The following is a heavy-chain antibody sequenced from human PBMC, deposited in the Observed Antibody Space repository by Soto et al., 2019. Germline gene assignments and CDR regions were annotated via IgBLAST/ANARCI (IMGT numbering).Heavy chain of an antibody. V-gene: IGHV1-2*06. CDR2: INPNSGGT. Sequence: GASVKVSCKASGYIFTDYYMHWVRQAPGQELGWMGRINPNSGGTNYAQKFQGRVTMTRDTSISTAYTELSSLRSDDTAVYYCARGYVNYGDYVFDYWGQGTLVTVSS. CDR1: GYIFTDYY. J-gene: IGHJ4*02. D-gene: IGHD4-17*01. CDR3: ARGYVNYGDYVFDY.